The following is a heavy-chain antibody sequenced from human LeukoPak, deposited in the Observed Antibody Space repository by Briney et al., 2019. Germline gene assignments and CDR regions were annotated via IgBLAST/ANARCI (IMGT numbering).Heavy chain of an antibody. CDR1: GLTFSIHW. D-gene: IGHD3-10*01. Sequence: GGSLRLSCAASGLTFSIHWMNWVRQAPGKGLECVANINQDGSDKYYVDSVKGRFTISRDNTKNSLYLQMNSLRAEDTAVYYCARALYYGSGSYYYDYFDYWGQGTLVTVSS. J-gene: IGHJ4*02. V-gene: IGHV3-7*01. CDR2: INQDGSDK. CDR3: ARALYYGSGSYYYDYFDY.